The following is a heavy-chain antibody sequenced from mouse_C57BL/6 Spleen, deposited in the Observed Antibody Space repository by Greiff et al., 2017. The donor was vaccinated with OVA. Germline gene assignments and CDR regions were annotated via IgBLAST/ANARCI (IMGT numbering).Heavy chain of an antibody. V-gene: IGHV1-81*01. CDR1: GYTFTSYG. Sequence: QVHVKQSGAELARPGASVKLSCKASGYTFTSYGISWVKQRTGQGLEWIGEIYPRSGNTYYNEKFKGKATLTADKSSSTAYMELRSLTSEDSAVYFCARSAITTVVATRYFDVWGTGTTVTVSS. D-gene: IGHD1-1*01. CDR3: ARSAITTVVATRYFDV. J-gene: IGHJ1*03. CDR2: IYPRSGNT.